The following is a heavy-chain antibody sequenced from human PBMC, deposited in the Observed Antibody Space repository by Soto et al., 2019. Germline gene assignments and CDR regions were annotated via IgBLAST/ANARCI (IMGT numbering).Heavy chain of an antibody. Sequence: GGSLRLSCAASGFTFSSYEMNWVRQAPGKGLEWVSYISSSGSPIYYADSVKGRFTISRDNAKSSLYLQMNNLRAEDTAVYYCARDRPSYNYYDTSGYYPLDYWAQGTLVTVSS. J-gene: IGHJ4*02. D-gene: IGHD3-22*01. V-gene: IGHV3-48*03. CDR2: ISSSGSPI. CDR3: ARDRPSYNYYDTSGYYPLDY. CDR1: GFTFSSYE.